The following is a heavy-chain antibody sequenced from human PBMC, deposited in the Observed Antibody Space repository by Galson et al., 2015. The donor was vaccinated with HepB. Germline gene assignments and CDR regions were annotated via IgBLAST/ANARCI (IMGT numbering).Heavy chain of an antibody. V-gene: IGHV1-46*01. Sequence: SVKVSCKASGYTFTSYYMHWVRQAPGQGLEWMGIINPSGGSTSYAQKFQGRVTMTRDTSTSTVYMELSSLRSEDTAVYYCARGSCSSTSPLLWGCDGKRYGMDVWGQGTTVTVSS. J-gene: IGHJ6*02. CDR1: GYTFTSYY. CDR3: ARGSCSSTSPLLWGCDGKRYGMDV. CDR2: INPSGGST. D-gene: IGHD2-2*01.